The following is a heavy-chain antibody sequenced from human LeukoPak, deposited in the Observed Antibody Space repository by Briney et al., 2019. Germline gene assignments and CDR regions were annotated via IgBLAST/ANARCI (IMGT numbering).Heavy chain of an antibody. V-gene: IGHV3-48*03. Sequence: GGSLRLSCAASGFIFGSFEMNWVRQAPGKGLEWVSYISTSGGTIHYADSVKGRFTISRDNAKNSLFLQMNSLRAEDTAVYYCARDLFGALDYWGQGALVTVSS. D-gene: IGHD3-10*01. CDR3: ARDLFGALDY. J-gene: IGHJ4*02. CDR2: ISTSGGTI. CDR1: GFIFGSFE.